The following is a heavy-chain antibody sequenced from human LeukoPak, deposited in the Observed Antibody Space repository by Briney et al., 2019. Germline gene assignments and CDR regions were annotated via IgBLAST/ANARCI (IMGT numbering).Heavy chain of an antibody. D-gene: IGHD2-2*01. V-gene: IGHV1-2*02. CDR2: INPNSGGT. CDR1: GYTFTGYY. Sequence: ASVKVSCKASGYTFTGYYVHWVRQAPGQGLEWMGWINPNSGGTNYAQKFQGRVTMTRDTSISTAYMELSRLRSDDTAVYYCARDQDIVVVPAMDVWGQGTTVTVSS. CDR3: ARDQDIVVVPAMDV. J-gene: IGHJ6*02.